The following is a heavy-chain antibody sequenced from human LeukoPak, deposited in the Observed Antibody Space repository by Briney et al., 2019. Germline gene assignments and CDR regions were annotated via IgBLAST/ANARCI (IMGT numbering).Heavy chain of an antibody. J-gene: IGHJ4*02. CDR2: ISSSGSTI. V-gene: IGHV3-48*03. CDR3: ARAVGQWFGELED. D-gene: IGHD3-10*01. Sequence: PGGSLRLSCAASGFDLSTYEMNWVRQAPGKGLEWVSYISSSGSTIYYADSVKGRFTISRDNAKNSLYLQMNSLRAEDTAVYYCARAVGQWFGELEDWGQGTLVTVSS. CDR1: GFDLSTYE.